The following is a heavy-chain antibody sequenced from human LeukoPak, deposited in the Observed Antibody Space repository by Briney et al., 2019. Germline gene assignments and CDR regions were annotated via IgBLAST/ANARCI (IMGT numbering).Heavy chain of an antibody. V-gene: IGHV4-59*08. Sequence: SETLSLTWTVSGGSVRSYYWGWIRQPPGKGPEWIGEIYYSGSTYYNPSLRSRVSISVDTSKYQFSLKLSSVTAADTAVYYCARLECSSTSCDYGGWFDPWGQGTLVTVSS. J-gene: IGHJ5*02. CDR2: IYYSGST. CDR1: GGSVRSYY. D-gene: IGHD2-2*01. CDR3: ARLECSSTSCDYGGWFDP.